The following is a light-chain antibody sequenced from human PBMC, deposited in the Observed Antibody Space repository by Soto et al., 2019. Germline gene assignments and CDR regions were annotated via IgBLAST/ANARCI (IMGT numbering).Light chain of an antibody. CDR1: QSVSSF. CDR3: QQYNNWPLT. Sequence: EIVMTQSPATLSVSPGERATLSCRASQSVSSFLAWYQQTPGQAPRLLIYGASTRATGIPARFSGSGSGTEFTLIISSLQSEDFAIYFCQQYNNWPLTFGGGTKVEIK. V-gene: IGKV3-15*01. CDR2: GAS. J-gene: IGKJ4*01.